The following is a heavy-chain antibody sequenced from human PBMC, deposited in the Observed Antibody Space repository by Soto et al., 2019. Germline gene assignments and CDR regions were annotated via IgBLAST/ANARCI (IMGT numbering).Heavy chain of an antibody. CDR1: GGTFSRHA. CDR2: IIPLFGTT. CDR3: ARAAIHGSSWYFWFDP. D-gene: IGHD6-13*01. V-gene: IGHV1-69*13. Sequence: SVKVSCKTSGGTFSRHAINWVRQAPGQGLEWMGGIIPLFGTTNYAQKFKGRVTISADESTSTAYMELSSLTSEDAAVYYCARAAIHGSSWYFWFDPWGQGTPVTVS. J-gene: IGHJ5*02.